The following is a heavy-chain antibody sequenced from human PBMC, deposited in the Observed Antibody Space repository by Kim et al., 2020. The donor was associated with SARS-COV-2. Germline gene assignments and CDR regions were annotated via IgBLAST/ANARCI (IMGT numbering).Heavy chain of an antibody. V-gene: IGHV4-61*07. J-gene: IGHJ2*01. CDR3: ARRDGSTSWYFDL. Sequence: YNPSRTSRVTMSVDTSKNQFSLKLSSVTAADTAIYYYARRDGSTSWYFDLWGRATLFTVSS. D-gene: IGHD3-10*01.